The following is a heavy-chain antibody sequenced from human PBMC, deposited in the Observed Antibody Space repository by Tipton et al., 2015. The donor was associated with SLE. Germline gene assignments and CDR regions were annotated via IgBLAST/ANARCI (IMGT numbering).Heavy chain of an antibody. CDR1: GFTFSSYD. Sequence: SLRLSCAASGFTFSSYDMNWVRQAPGKGLEWVAYISGSGSNIYYADSVKGRFTISRDNAKNSLSLQMNSLRAEDTAVYYCAKDLYCSSSNCYAGHYYGMDVWGQGTTVTVSS. CDR3: AKDLYCSSSNCYAGHYYGMDV. J-gene: IGHJ6*02. CDR2: ISGSGSNI. V-gene: IGHV3-48*03. D-gene: IGHD2-2*01.